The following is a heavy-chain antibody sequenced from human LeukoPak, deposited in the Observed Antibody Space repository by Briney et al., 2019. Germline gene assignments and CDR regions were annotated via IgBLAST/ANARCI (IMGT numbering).Heavy chain of an antibody. CDR2: IHPDGETS. CDR3: ARETIAAGKNFDY. Sequence: ASVKVSCKTSGYTFTGYYIHWVRQASGQGVEWMGTIHPDGETSTYAQTFQGRLTMTRDTSTGTFYMDLSGLRSEDTAVYFCARETIAAGKNFDYWGRGTQVTVSS. J-gene: IGHJ4*02. D-gene: IGHD6-25*01. CDR1: GYTFTGYY. V-gene: IGHV1-46*01.